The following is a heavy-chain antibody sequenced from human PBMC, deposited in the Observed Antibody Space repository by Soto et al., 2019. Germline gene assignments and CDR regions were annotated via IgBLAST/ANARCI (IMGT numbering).Heavy chain of an antibody. J-gene: IGHJ4*02. CDR1: GFTFSSYA. CDR3: ASGYKWLGY. Sequence: PGWSLGLSCAASGFTFSSYAMSWVRQAPGKGLEWVASIGSGGGHIDYADSVKGRLTIARDNAKSALYLQMNNLRVEDTAVYYCASGYKWLGYWGQGTRVTVSS. D-gene: IGHD6-19*01. CDR2: IGSGGGHI. V-gene: IGHV3-21*06.